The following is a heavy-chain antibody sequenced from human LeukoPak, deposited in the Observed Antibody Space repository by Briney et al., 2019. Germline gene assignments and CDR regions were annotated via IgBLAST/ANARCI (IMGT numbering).Heavy chain of an antibody. Sequence: GGSLRLSCAASGFTFSSYWMSWVRQAPGKGLEWVANIKQEGSDKYYVDSVKGQFAISRDNAKNSLYLQMNSLRAEDTAVYYCVKGLYTIDYWGQGTLVTVSS. J-gene: IGHJ4*02. CDR1: GFTFSSYW. CDR2: IKQEGSDK. CDR3: VKGLYTIDY. V-gene: IGHV3-7*01. D-gene: IGHD2-2*02.